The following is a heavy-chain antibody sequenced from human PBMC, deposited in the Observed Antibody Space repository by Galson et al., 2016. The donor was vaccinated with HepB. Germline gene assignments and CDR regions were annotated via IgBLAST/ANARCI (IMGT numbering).Heavy chain of an antibody. V-gene: IGHV3-7*03. CDR1: GFTFTSHW. Sequence: SLRLSCAASGFTFTSHWMHWVRQAPGKGLEWVANINQGGGEKYYVDSVKGRFTISRDNSKNSLYLQMNSLRPEDTAVYYCANHRDWGQGTLVTVSS. CDR3: ANHRD. CDR2: INQGGGEK. J-gene: IGHJ4*02. D-gene: IGHD1-14*01.